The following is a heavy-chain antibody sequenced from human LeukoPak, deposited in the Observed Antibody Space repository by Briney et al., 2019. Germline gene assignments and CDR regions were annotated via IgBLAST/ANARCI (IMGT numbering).Heavy chain of an antibody. V-gene: IGHV3-74*01. CDR3: AASRWSGALDF. CDR1: GFIFRDYW. CDR2: IDRDGFPT. D-gene: IGHD3-3*01. Sequence: PGGSLRLSCAASGFIFRDYWMLWVRQVLGKGVIWVSRIDRDGFPTIYADSVKGRFTVSRNNARNTLYLQMNNLRDEDSAVYYCAASRWSGALDFWGKGSLVTVSS. J-gene: IGHJ4*02.